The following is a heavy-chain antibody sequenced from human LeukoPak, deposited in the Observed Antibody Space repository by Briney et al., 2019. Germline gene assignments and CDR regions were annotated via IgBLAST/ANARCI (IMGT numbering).Heavy chain of an antibody. D-gene: IGHD6-6*01. J-gene: IGHJ4*02. CDR3: ARGSLAARPLPFDY. CDR2: IYHSGST. Sequence: SETLSLTCTVSGGSISTSGYYWGWIRQPPGKGLEWIGNIYHSGSTYYNPSLKSRVTISVDTSKNQFSLKLSSVTAADTAVYYCARGSLAARPLPFDYWGQGTLVTVSS. CDR1: GGSISTSGYY. V-gene: IGHV4-39*07.